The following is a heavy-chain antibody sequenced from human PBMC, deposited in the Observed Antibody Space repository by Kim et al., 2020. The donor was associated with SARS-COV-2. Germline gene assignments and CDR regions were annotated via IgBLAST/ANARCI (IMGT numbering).Heavy chain of an antibody. CDR2: ISSSSSYI. Sequence: GGSLRLSCAASGFTFSSYSMNWVRQAPGKGLEWVSSISSSSSYIYYADSVKGRFTISRDNAKNSLYLQMNSLRAEDTAVYYCARDYCSSTSCSSQYWYFDLWGRGTLVTVSS. J-gene: IGHJ2*01. CDR1: GFTFSSYS. CDR3: ARDYCSSTSCSSQYWYFDL. D-gene: IGHD2-2*01. V-gene: IGHV3-21*04.